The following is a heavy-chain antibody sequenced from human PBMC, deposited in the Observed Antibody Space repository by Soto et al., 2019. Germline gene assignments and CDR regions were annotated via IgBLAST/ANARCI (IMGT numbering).Heavy chain of an antibody. Sequence: EVQLVESGGGLVQPGGSLKLSCAASGFTFSGFEMQWVRRASGKGLEWVGRMRSKANNYATAYGASVKGRFTVSRDDSKNTVDLQMNSLQTEDTAIYYCTRYLFHYPVDYGMDVWGQGTTVTVSS. CDR1: GFTFSGFE. V-gene: IGHV3-73*02. D-gene: IGHD5-12*01. J-gene: IGHJ6*02. CDR3: TRYLFHYPVDYGMDV. CDR2: MRSKANNYAT.